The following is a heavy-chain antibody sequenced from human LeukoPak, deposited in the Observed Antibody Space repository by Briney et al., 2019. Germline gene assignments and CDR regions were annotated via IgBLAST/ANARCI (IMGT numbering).Heavy chain of an antibody. D-gene: IGHD5-18*01. J-gene: IGHJ4*02. V-gene: IGHV1-8*01. Sequence: ASVKVSCKASGYTFTTYDINWVRQATGQGLEWMGWMNPNSGNTGYAQRFQGRVTMARDTSISTAYMELNSLTSEDTAVYYCAKNVRDTGTFDYWGQGTLVTVSS. CDR2: MNPNSGNT. CDR1: GYTFTTYD. CDR3: AKNVRDTGTFDY.